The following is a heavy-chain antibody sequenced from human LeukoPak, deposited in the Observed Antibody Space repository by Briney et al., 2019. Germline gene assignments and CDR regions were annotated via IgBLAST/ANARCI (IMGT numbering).Heavy chain of an antibody. V-gene: IGHV4-59*01. D-gene: IGHD5-12*01. J-gene: IGHJ4*02. Sequence: PSETLSLTCTVSGGSISSYYWSWIRQPPGKGLEWIGYIYYSGSTNYNPSLKSRVTISVDTSKNQFSLKLSSVTAADTAVYYCARVDIVATTFDYWGQGTLVTASS. CDR1: GGSISSYY. CDR3: ARVDIVATTFDY. CDR2: IYYSGST.